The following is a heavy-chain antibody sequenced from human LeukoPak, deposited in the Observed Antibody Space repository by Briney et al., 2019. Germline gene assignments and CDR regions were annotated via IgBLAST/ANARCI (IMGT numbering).Heavy chain of an antibody. Sequence: ASVKVSCKASGYTFTGYFMHWVRQAPGQGLEWMGWINPNSGDTNYAQKFQGRVTMTRDTPISTAYMELNRLRSDDTAVYYCARDERYDSSGYPFDYWGQGTLVTVSS. V-gene: IGHV1-2*02. CDR3: ARDERYDSSGYPFDY. J-gene: IGHJ4*02. CDR2: INPNSGDT. CDR1: GYTFTGYF. D-gene: IGHD3-22*01.